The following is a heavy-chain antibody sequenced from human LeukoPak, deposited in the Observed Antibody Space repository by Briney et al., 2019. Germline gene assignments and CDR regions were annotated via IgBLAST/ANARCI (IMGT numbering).Heavy chain of an antibody. Sequence: SETLSLTCAVYGGSFSGYYWSWIRQPPGKGLEWIGSIYYSGSTYYKSSLKSRVTISVDTSKNLFSLKLSSVTAADTAVYYCARWVPQSNAFDIWGQGTTVTVSS. CDR2: IYYSGST. CDR1: GGSFSGYY. CDR3: ARWVPQSNAFDI. V-gene: IGHV4-34*01. J-gene: IGHJ3*02.